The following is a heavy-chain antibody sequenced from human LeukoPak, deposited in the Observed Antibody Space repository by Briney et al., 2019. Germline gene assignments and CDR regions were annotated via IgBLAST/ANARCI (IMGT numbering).Heavy chain of an antibody. J-gene: IGHJ3*02. V-gene: IGHV4-4*02. CDR1: GGSISSSNW. Sequence: PSETLSLTCAVSGGSISSSNWWSWVRQPPGKGLEWIGEIYHSGSTNYNPSLKSRVTISVDKSKNQFSLKLSSVTAADTAVYYCARQGGTGRDAFDIWGQGTMVTVSP. CDR3: ARQGGTGRDAFDI. CDR2: IYHSGST. D-gene: IGHD1-1*01.